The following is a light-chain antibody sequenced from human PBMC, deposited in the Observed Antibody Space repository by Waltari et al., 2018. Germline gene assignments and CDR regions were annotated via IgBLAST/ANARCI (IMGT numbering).Light chain of an antibody. CDR1: QSVSSN. CDR2: GAS. Sequence: IVMTQPPVTLSVSPGERATLSCSASQSVSSNLVWSQHKPGQPPRLLIYGASTRGTGIPDRFSGSGSATKFTLTISSLQSEDFAVYYCQQYNNWPAITFGQGTRLEIK. CDR3: QQYNNWPAIT. V-gene: IGKV3D-15*01. J-gene: IGKJ5*01.